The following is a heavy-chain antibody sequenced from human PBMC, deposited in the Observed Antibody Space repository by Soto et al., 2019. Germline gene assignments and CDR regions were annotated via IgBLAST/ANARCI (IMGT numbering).Heavy chain of an antibody. CDR1: GFTFSSYS. Sequence: EVQLVESGGGLVQPGGSLRLSCVASGFTFSSYSMNWVRQAPGKGLEWLSYISSGSATIYYADSVKGRFTISRDNVKNSLYLHMNSLRDDDTAVYYCARDSASYSSSSGSYWYFDLWGRGTLVTVSS. J-gene: IGHJ2*01. V-gene: IGHV3-48*02. D-gene: IGHD6-6*01. CDR3: ARDSASYSSSSGSYWYFDL. CDR2: ISSGSATI.